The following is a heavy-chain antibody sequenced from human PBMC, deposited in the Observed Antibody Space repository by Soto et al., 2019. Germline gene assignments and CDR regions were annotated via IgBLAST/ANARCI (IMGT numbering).Heavy chain of an antibody. CDR3: ARRYGGNLDY. J-gene: IGHJ4*02. Sequence: PSETLSLTCAVSGGSISSGGYSWSWIRQPPGKGLEWIGYIYHSGSTYYNPSLKSRVTISVDTSKNQFSLKLSSLTAADTAVYYCARRYGGNLDYWGQGTLVTVSS. CDR1: GGSISSGGYS. V-gene: IGHV4-30-2*01. CDR2: IYHSGST. D-gene: IGHD1-26*01.